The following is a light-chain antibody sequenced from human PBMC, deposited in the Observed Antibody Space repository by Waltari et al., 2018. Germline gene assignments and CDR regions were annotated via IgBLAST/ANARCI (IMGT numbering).Light chain of an antibody. CDR1: QTVTNNY. CDR3: QQYLSSPET. J-gene: IGKJ1*01. V-gene: IGKV3-20*01. Sequence: EIELTQSPGTLSLSPGERATLSCRASQTVTNNYLAWYQQRPGQAPRLLIFGASSRATGIPDRFSGSGSGTDFTLTISRLEPEDFAVYYCQQYLSSPETFGQGTQVEIK. CDR2: GAS.